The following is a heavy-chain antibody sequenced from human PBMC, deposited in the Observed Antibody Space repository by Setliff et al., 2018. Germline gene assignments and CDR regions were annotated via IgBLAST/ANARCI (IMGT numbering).Heavy chain of an antibody. CDR1: GGSISSYY. J-gene: IGHJ5*02. V-gene: IGHV4-4*07. CDR2: IYSSGST. CDR3: ATGDVYDSSAFFSDWFDP. Sequence: PSETLSLTCTVSGGSISSYYWSWIRQPAGEGLEWIGRIYSSGSTNYNPSLRSRVTISIDTSKNLFSLKLTSVTAADTAVYYCATGDVYDSSAFFSDWFDPWGQGTLVTVSS. D-gene: IGHD3-22*01.